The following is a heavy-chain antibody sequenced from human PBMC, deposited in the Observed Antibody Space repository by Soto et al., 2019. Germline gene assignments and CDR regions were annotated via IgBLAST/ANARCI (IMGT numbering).Heavy chain of an antibody. J-gene: IGHJ5*02. CDR2: ISGSGADT. V-gene: IGHV3-23*01. CDR1: GFTFSSYV. CDR3: AKGRGAVVAPRFDP. Sequence: GGSLRLSCAASGFTFSSYVMTWVRQGPGKGLDWVSGISGSGADTYYAESVKGRFTISRDNSKNTLYLQMNSLRAEDTAVYYCAKGRGAVVAPRFDPWGQGTLVTVSS. D-gene: IGHD2-21*01.